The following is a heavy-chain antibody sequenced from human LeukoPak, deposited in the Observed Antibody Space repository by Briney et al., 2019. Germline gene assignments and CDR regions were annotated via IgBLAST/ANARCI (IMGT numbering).Heavy chain of an antibody. CDR1: GGSISTYY. J-gene: IGHJ4*02. CDR3: ARMGGYSGYATH. CDR2: IHYSGTT. Sequence: SETPSLTCTVSGGSISTYYWSGIREPPGKGLDGIGYIHYSGTTNYNPSLKNRVTISLDTSKNQFSLNLSSVTAADTAVYYCARMGGYSGYATHWGQGTLVTVSS. D-gene: IGHD5-12*01. V-gene: IGHV4-59*08.